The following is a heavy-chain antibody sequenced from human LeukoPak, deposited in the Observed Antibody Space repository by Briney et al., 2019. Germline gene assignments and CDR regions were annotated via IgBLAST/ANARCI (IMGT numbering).Heavy chain of an antibody. V-gene: IGHV4-34*01. CDR3: ARGYLGSTPFDY. CDR2: INHSGST. D-gene: IGHD2-15*01. CDR1: GGSFSGYY. Sequence: SETLSLTCAVYGGSFSGYYWSWIRQPPGKGLEWIGEINHSGSTNYNPSLKSRVTISVDTSKNQFSLKLSSVTAADTAVYYCARGYLGSTPFDYWGQGTLDTVSS. J-gene: IGHJ4*02.